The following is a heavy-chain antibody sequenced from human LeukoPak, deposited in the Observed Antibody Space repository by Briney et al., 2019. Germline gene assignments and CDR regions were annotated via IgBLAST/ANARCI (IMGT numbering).Heavy chain of an antibody. CDR2: IYTSGTT. CDR3: ASEYFGLAYNFDY. J-gene: IGHJ4*02. V-gene: IGHV4-61*02. D-gene: IGHD3-10*01. Sequence: PSQTLSLTCTVSGGSINSGGYYWTWIRQPAGKGLEWIGRIYTSGTTNYNPSLKSRVTMSVDTSKNQFSLKLSSVTAADTAVYYCASEYFGLAYNFDYWGQGTLVTVSS. CDR1: GGSINSGGYY.